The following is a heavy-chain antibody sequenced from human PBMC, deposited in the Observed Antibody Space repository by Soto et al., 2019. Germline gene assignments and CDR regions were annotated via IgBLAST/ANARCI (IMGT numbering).Heavy chain of an antibody. CDR2: ISSNGGST. CDR1: GFTFSSYT. Sequence: PGLSMRLSCSASGFTFSSYTMHCVRQAPGKGLEYVSAISSNGGSTYYADSVKGRFTISRDNSKNTLYLHMSSLRAEDTAVYYCVKDRKSALGARFDYWGQGMLVTVSS. CDR3: VKDRKSALGARFDY. V-gene: IGHV3-64D*08. D-gene: IGHD1-26*01. J-gene: IGHJ4*02.